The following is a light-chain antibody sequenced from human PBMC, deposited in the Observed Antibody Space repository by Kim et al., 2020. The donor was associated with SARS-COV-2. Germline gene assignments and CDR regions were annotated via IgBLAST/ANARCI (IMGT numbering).Light chain of an antibody. CDR1: QSISSY. J-gene: IGKJ4*01. Sequence: DIQMTQSPSSLSASVGDRVTITCRSSQSISSYLNWYQQKPGKAPNLLIYAASSLHSGVPSRFSGSGSGTDFTLTISSLQPEDFATYSCQQSNSTPLTFGGGTKVDIK. V-gene: IGKV1-39*01. CDR3: QQSNSTPLT. CDR2: AAS.